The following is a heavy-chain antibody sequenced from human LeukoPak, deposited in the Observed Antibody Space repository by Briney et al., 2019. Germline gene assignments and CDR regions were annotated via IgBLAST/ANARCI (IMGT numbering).Heavy chain of an antibody. CDR2: ISSSSSYI. Sequence: PGGSLRLSCAASGFTFSSYSMNRVRQAPGKGLEWVSSISSSSSYIYYADSVKGRFTISRDNAKNSLYLQMNSLRAEDTAVYYCARDRNDYGDYWGQGTLVTVSS. V-gene: IGHV3-21*01. J-gene: IGHJ4*02. CDR1: GFTFSSYS. CDR3: ARDRNDYGDY.